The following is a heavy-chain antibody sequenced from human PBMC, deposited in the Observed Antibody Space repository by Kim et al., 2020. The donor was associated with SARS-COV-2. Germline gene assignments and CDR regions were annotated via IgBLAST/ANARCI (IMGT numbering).Heavy chain of an antibody. CDR1: GFTFGDYA. D-gene: IGHD3-16*01. J-gene: IGHJ4*02. CDR2: IRHKGYGGTA. Sequence: GGSLRLSCTTSGFTFGDYAMDWLRQAPGKGLEWVGFIRHKGYGGTAEYAASVKGRFTISRDDSKSIAYLHMNSLRVEDTAVYYCTREAGGDSDFWGQGTLVTVSS. CDR3: TREAGGDSDF. V-gene: IGHV3-49*03.